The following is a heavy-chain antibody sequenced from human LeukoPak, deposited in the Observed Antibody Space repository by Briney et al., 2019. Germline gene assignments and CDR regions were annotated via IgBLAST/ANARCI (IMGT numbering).Heavy chain of an antibody. V-gene: IGHV1-2*02. D-gene: IGHD1-26*01. CDR3: ARAGGELPPYYYYYYMDV. CDR2: INPNSGGT. Sequence: ASVTVSCKASGYTFTGYYMHWVRQAPGQGLEWMGWINPNSGGTNYAQKFQGRVTMTRDTSISTAYMELSRLRSDDTAVYYCARAGGELPPYYYYYYMDVWGKGTTVTISS. CDR1: GYTFTGYY. J-gene: IGHJ6*03.